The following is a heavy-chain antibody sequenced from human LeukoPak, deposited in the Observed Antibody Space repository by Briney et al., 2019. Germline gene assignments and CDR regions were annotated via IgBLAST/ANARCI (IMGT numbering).Heavy chain of an antibody. CDR2: IRQDGSEK. Sequence: CAVXXFTXXDXWMNWVGQARGKGMEWVASIRQDGSEKTYVDSVKGRVTIYREKTKNSLSLQVNSLRVEDTAVYYCARDGTAAGLYFDLWGQGTLVTVSS. D-gene: IGHD6-13*01. J-gene: IGHJ4*01. V-gene: IGHV3-7*01. CDR1: XFTXXDXW. CDR3: ARDGTAAGLYFDL.